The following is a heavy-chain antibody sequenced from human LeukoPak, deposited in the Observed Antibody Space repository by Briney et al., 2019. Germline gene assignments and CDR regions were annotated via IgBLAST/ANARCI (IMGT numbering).Heavy chain of an antibody. CDR3: ARHVPDGSGSYYTFDY. CDR1: GGSISSYY. Sequence: PSETLSLTCTASGGSISSYYWSWIRQPPGKGLEWIGYIYYSGSTNYNPSLKSRVTISVDASKNQFSLKLSSVTAADTAVYYCARHVPDGSGSYYTFDYWGQGTLVTVSS. V-gene: IGHV4-59*08. J-gene: IGHJ4*02. CDR2: IYYSGST. D-gene: IGHD3-10*01.